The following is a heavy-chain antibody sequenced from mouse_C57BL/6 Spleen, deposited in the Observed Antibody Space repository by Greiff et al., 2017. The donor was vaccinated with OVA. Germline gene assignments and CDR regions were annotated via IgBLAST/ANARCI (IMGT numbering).Heavy chain of an antibody. J-gene: IGHJ2*01. CDR2: IDPEDGDT. D-gene: IGHD1-1*01. V-gene: IGHV14-1*01. CDR3: TTVTTVVARGYYFDY. CDR1: GFNIKDYY. Sequence: EVQRVESGAELVRPGASVKLSCTASGFNIKDYYMHWVKQRPEQGLEWIGRIDPEDGDTEYAPKFQGKATMTADTSSNTAYLQLSSLTSEDTAVYYCTTVTTVVARGYYFDYWGQGTTLTVSS.